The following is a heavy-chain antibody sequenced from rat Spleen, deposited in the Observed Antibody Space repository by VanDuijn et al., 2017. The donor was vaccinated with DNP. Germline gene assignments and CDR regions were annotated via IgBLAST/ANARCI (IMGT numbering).Heavy chain of an antibody. CDR1: GFTFSDYY. CDR3: TTGLNWFGY. J-gene: IGHJ3*01. CDR2: ITSSGGST. V-gene: IGHV5-20*01. Sequence: EVQLVESGGDLVQPGRSLKLSCAASGFTFSDYYMAWVRQVPGKGLEWVASITSSGGSTYYPDSVKGRFTISRDDAKSSLYLQMDSLRSEDTATYYCTTGLNWFGYWGQGTLVTVSS.